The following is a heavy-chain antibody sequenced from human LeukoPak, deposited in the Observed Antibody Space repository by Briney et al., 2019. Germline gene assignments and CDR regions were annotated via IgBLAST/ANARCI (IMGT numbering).Heavy chain of an antibody. D-gene: IGHD4-11*01. Sequence: ASVKVSCKASGYTFTGYYMHWVRQAPGQGLEWMGWINPNSGGTNYAQRFQGRVTMTRDTSISTAYMELSRLRSDDTAVYYCARSFLLTTLYYFDYWGQGTLVTVSS. CDR3: ARSFLLTTLYYFDY. J-gene: IGHJ4*02. CDR2: INPNSGGT. CDR1: GYTFTGYY. V-gene: IGHV1-2*02.